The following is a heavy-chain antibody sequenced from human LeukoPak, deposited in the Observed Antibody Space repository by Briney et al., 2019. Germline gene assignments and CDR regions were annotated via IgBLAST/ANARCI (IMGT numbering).Heavy chain of an antibody. V-gene: IGHV3-53*01. CDR3: ASDYYDILTGYSYAFDI. CDR2: IYSGGST. D-gene: IGHD3-9*01. Sequence: PGGSLRLSCAASGFTVSSNYMSWVRQAPGKGLEWVSVIYSGGSTYYADSVKGRFTISRDNSKNTLYLQMNSPRAEDTAVYYCASDYYDILTGYSYAFDIWGQGTMVTVSS. CDR1: GFTVSSNY. J-gene: IGHJ3*02.